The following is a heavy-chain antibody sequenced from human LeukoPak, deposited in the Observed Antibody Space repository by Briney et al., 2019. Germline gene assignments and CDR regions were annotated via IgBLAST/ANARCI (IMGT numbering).Heavy chain of an antibody. J-gene: IGHJ4*02. CDR1: GFSITNYW. CDR3: ARVRGGSYLFVFDY. Sequence: PGGSLRLSCAASGFSITNYWMHWVRQAPGKGLVWVSVINSDGSSTTYADSVRGRFTISRDNAKNSLYLQMNSLRAEDTAVYYCARVRGGSYLFVFDYWGQGTLVTVSS. V-gene: IGHV3-74*03. D-gene: IGHD1-26*01. CDR2: INSDGSST.